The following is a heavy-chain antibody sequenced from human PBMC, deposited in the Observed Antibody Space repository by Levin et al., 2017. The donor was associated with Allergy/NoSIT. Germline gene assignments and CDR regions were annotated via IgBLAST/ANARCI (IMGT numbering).Heavy chain of an antibody. CDR2: IYPSDSDT. V-gene: IGHV5-51*01. D-gene: IGHD1-26*01. CDR1: GYSFASYW. J-gene: IGHJ4*02. CDR3: ARREAGSRLFH. Sequence: GGSLRLSCKGSGYSFASYWIGWVRQMPGKGLEWMGIIYPSDSDTRYSPSFQGQVTVSADKSISTAYLQWSSLKASDTAMYYCARREAGSRLFHWGQGTLVTVSS.